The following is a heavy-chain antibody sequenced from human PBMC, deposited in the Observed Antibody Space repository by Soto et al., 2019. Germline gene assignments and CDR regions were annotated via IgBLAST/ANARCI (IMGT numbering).Heavy chain of an antibody. Sequence: EVQLVESGGGLVQPGGSLRLSCAASGFTFSNYAMDWVRQAPGKVLEYVSGISSNGVGTYYANSVKDRFTISRDNSKNTLYLQMGSLRAEDMAVYYCARRGQSDYYYMDVWGKGTSVTVSS. CDR3: ARRGQSDYYYMDV. J-gene: IGHJ6*03. D-gene: IGHD6-19*01. CDR2: ISSNGVGT. CDR1: GFTFSNYA. V-gene: IGHV3-64*01.